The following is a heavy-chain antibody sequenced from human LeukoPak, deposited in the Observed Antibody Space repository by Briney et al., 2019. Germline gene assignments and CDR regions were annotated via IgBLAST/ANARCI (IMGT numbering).Heavy chain of an antibody. V-gene: IGHV1-2*02. Sequence: ASVKVSCKASGYTFTGYYMHWVRQAPGQGLEWMGWINPNGGGTNYAQKFQGRVTMTRDTSISTAYMELSRLRSDDTAVYYCARDPGDVVPAAINYYYMDVWGKGTTVTVSS. CDR3: ARDPGDVVPAAINYYYMDV. D-gene: IGHD2-2*01. J-gene: IGHJ6*03. CDR2: INPNGGGT. CDR1: GYTFTGYY.